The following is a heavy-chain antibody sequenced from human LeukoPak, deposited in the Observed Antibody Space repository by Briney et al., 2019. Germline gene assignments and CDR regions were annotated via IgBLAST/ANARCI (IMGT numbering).Heavy chain of an antibody. CDR2: ISGSGGSA. J-gene: IGHJ3*02. D-gene: IGHD2-15*01. CDR1: GFTFSSYG. CDR3: AKAPPPYCSGGSCFDAFDI. V-gene: IGHV3-23*01. Sequence: GGTLRLSCAASGFTFSSYGMSWVRQAPGKGLEWVSAISGSGGSAYYADSVKGRFTISRDNSKNTLYLQMNSLRAEDTAVYYCAKAPPPYCSGGSCFDAFDIWGQGTLVTVSS.